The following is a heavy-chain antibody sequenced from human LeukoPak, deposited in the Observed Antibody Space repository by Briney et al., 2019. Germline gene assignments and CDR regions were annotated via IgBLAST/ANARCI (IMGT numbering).Heavy chain of an antibody. CDR3: ARDPGPTYRPTLDGMDV. CDR2: IYYSGST. CDR1: GGSISSGGYY. Sequence: PSQTLSLTCTVSGGSISSGGYYWSWIRQHPGKGLEWIGYIYYSGSTYYNPSLKSRVTISVDTSKNQFSLKLSSVTAADTAVYYCARDPGPTYRPTLDGMDVWGQGTTVTVSS. V-gene: IGHV4-31*03. J-gene: IGHJ6*02.